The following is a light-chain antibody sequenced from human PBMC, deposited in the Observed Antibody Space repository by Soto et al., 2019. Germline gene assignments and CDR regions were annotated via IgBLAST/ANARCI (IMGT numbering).Light chain of an antibody. J-gene: IGLJ3*02. CDR1: SSDVGAYNY. CDR2: EVS. V-gene: IGLV2-14*01. CDR3: CSYTTTSTWV. Sequence: QSALTQPASVSGSPGQSITISCTGTSSDVGAYNYVSWYQQHPGKAPKLMISEVSHRPSGVSNRFSGSKSGNTASLTISGLQAEDEADYYCCSYTTTSTWVFGGGTKVTVL.